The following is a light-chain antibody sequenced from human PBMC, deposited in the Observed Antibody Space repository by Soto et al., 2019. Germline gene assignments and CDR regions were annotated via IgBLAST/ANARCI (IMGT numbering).Light chain of an antibody. Sequence: EIVMTQSPATLSVSPGERATLSCRASQSVSSNLAWYQQKPGQAPRLLIYGASTRATGIPARFSGSGSGTEFTLTNSSLQSEDFAVYYCKQYNNWPPWPFGQGTKVEI. CDR2: GAS. V-gene: IGKV3-15*01. J-gene: IGKJ1*01. CDR3: KQYNNWPPWP. CDR1: QSVSSN.